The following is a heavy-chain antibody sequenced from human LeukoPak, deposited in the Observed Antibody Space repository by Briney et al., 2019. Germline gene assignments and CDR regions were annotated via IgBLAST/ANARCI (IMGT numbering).Heavy chain of an antibody. CDR2: ISAYNGNT. V-gene: IGHV1-18*01. CDR1: GYNFTSYD. Sequence: ASVKVSCKATGYNFTSYDISWVRQAPGQGLEWMGWISAYNGNTNYAQKLQGRVTMTTDTSTSTAYMELRSLRSDDTAVYYCASGYCSSTSCYIFDYWGQGTLVTVSS. CDR3: ASGYCSSTSCYIFDY. J-gene: IGHJ4*02. D-gene: IGHD2-2*02.